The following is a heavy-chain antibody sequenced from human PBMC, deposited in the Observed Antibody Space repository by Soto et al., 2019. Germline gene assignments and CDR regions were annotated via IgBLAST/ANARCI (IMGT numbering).Heavy chain of an antibody. CDR2: IWYDGSNK. J-gene: IGHJ6*02. Sequence: GGSLRLSCAASGFTFISYGMHWVRQAPGKGLEWVAVIWYDGSNKYYADSVKGRFTISSDNSKNTLYLQMISLRAEDTAVYYCAIDPYSSSWYASYYYYGMDAWGQGTTVTVSS. CDR1: GFTFISYG. CDR3: AIDPYSSSWYASYYYYGMDA. V-gene: IGHV3-33*01. D-gene: IGHD6-13*01.